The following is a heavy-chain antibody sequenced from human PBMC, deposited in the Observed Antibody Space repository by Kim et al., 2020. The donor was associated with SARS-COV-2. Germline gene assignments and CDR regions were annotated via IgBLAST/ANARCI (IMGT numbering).Heavy chain of an antibody. Sequence: SETLSLTCTVSGGSISSSSYYWGWIRQPPGKGLEWIGSIYYSGSTYYNPSLKSRVTISVDTSKNQFSLKLSSVTAADTAVYYCARTNRRSAFDIWGQGTMVTVSS. CDR1: GGSISSSSYY. CDR2: IYYSGST. D-gene: IGHD2-8*01. J-gene: IGHJ3*02. CDR3: ARTNRRSAFDI. V-gene: IGHV4-39*01.